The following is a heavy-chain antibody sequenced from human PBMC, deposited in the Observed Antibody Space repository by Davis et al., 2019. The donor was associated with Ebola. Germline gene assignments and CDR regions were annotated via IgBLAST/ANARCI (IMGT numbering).Heavy chain of an antibody. Sequence: SETLSLTCTVSGGSISIADYYWGWIRQHPGKGLEWIGYIHYSAATYYNPSLESRVIISVDTSKNQFSLKLSSVTAADTAVFYCARGQGYGYSYGYYGMDVWGQGTTVTVSS. CDR2: IHYSAAT. J-gene: IGHJ6*02. CDR3: ARGQGYGYSYGYYGMDV. V-gene: IGHV4-31*03. CDR1: GGSISIADYY. D-gene: IGHD2-21*01.